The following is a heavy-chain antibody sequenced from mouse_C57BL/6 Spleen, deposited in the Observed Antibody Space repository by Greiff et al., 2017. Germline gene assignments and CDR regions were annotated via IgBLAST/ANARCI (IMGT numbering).Heavy chain of an antibody. D-gene: IGHD1-1*01. Sequence: QVQLQQPGAELVRPGSSVKLSCKASGYTFTSYWMHWVKQRPIQGLEWIGNIDPSDSETHYNQKFKDKATLTVDKSSSTAYMQLSSLTSEDSAVYYCASRWTVVSGGYFDVWGTGTTVTVSS. CDR3: ASRWTVVSGGYFDV. V-gene: IGHV1-52*01. CDR2: IDPSDSET. J-gene: IGHJ1*03. CDR1: GYTFTSYW.